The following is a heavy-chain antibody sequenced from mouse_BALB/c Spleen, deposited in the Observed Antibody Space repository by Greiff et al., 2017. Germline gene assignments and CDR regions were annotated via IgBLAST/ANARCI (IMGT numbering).Heavy chain of an antibody. Sequence: QVQLQQSGAELVRPGVSVKISCKGSGYTFTDYAMHWVKQSHAKSLEWIGVISTYYGDASYNQKFKGKATMTVDKSSSTAYMELARLTSEDTAIYYCARGCNYDWFAYWGQGTLVTVSA. CDR2: ISTYYGDA. J-gene: IGHJ3*01. D-gene: IGHD2-1*01. CDR1: GYTFTDYA. V-gene: IGHV1S137*01. CDR3: ARGCNYDWFAY.